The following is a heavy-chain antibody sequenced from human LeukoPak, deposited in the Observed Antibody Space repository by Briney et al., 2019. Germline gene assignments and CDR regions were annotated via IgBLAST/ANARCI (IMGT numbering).Heavy chain of an antibody. Sequence: SETLSLTCAVYGGSFSGYSWNWIRQPPGKGLEWIGEINHSGSTNHNPSLKRRVTISVDTSKNQISPKLSSVTAADTAVYYCARETNYYFDYWGQGNLVTVSS. D-gene: IGHD2-8*01. CDR1: GGSFSGYS. CDR2: INHSGST. J-gene: IGHJ4*02. V-gene: IGHV4-34*01. CDR3: ARETNYYFDY.